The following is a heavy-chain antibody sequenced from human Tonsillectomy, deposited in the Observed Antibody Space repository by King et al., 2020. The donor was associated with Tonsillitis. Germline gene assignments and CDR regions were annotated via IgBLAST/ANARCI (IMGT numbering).Heavy chain of an antibody. Sequence: VQLVESGGGLVQPGGSLRLSCAASGFTFSSFEMNWVRQAPGKGLEWVSYISYSGSAIYYAASVKGRFTVSRDNAKNSLYLQMNSLRAEDTAVYYCASQHNDAFDIWGQGTMVTVSS. CDR1: GFTFSSFE. J-gene: IGHJ3*02. CDR2: ISYSGSAI. V-gene: IGHV3-48*03. CDR3: ASQHNDAFDI.